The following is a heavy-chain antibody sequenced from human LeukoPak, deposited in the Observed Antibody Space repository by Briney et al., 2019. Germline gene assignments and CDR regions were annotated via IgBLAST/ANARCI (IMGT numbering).Heavy chain of an antibody. CDR1: GYTFTNYG. CDR3: ATYTEGYCTSANCYAGCDY. Sequence: ASVKVSCKASGYTFTNYGVSWVRQAPGQGLEWMGWISAYNGNPGYAQKFQGRVTLTTDTSTSTTYMELRSLRSDDTAVYYCATYTEGYCTSANCYAGCDYWGQGTLVSVS. J-gene: IGHJ4*02. D-gene: IGHD2-2*01. CDR2: ISAYNGNP. V-gene: IGHV1-18*01.